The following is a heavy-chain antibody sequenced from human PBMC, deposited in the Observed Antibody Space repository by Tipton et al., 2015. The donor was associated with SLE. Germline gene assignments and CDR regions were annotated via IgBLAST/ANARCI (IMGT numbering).Heavy chain of an antibody. D-gene: IGHD2-15*01. CDR2: IYYRGST. J-gene: IGHJ6*03. CDR1: GGSISSSSYY. V-gene: IGHV4-39*07. CDR3: AEERSDCSGGSCFPYYYYYMDV. Sequence: LRLSCTVSGGSISSSSYYWGWIRQPPGKGLEWIGSIYYRGSTYYNPSLKSRVTISVDTSKNQFSLKLSSVTAADTAVYYCAEERSDCSGGSCFPYYYYYMDVWGKGTTVTVSS.